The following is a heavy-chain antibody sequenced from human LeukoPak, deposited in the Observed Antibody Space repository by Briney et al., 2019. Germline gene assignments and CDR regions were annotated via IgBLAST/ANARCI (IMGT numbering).Heavy chain of an antibody. D-gene: IGHD3-9*01. CDR1: GFTFSSYG. V-gene: IGHV3-23*01. Sequence: PGGSLRLSCAASGFTFSSYGMSWVRQAPGKGLEWVSAISGSGGSTYYADSVKGRFTISRDNSKNTLYLQMNSLRAEDTAVYYCAKDRMYYDILTGYSIPPNWFDPWGQGTLVTVSS. CDR3: AKDRMYYDILTGYSIPPNWFDP. CDR2: ISGSGGST. J-gene: IGHJ5*02.